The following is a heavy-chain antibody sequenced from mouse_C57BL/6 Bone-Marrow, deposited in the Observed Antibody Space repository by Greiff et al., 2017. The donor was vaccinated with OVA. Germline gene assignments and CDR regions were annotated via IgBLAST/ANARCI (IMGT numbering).Heavy chain of an antibody. CDR2: IDPSDSYT. V-gene: IGHV1-69*01. CDR1: GYTFTSYW. J-gene: IGHJ1*03. D-gene: IGHD1-1*01. Sequence: QVQLQQPGAELVMPGASVKLSCKASGYTFTSYWMHWVKQRPGQGLEWIGEIDPSDSYTNYNQKFKGKSTLTVDKSSSTAYMQLSSLTSEDSAVYDCARRGYGSSYGYFDVWGTGTTVTVSS. CDR3: ARRGYGSSYGYFDV.